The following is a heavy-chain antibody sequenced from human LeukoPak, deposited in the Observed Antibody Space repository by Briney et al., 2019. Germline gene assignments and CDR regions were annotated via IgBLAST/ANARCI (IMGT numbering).Heavy chain of an antibody. V-gene: IGHV3-30-3*01. J-gene: IGHJ4*02. Sequence: PGGSLRLSCAASGFTFSSYAMHWVRQAPRKGLEWVAVISYDGSNKYYADSVKGRFTISRDNSKNTLYLQMNSLRAEDTAVYYCARGASTGTTYFDYWGQGTLVTVSS. CDR3: ARGASTGTTYFDY. CDR2: ISYDGSNK. D-gene: IGHD1-1*01. CDR1: GFTFSSYA.